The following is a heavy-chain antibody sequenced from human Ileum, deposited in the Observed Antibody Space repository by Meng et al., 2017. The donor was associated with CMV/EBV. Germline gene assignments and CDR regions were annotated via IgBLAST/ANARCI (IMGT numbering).Heavy chain of an antibody. CDR2: IDTNTGNP. V-gene: IGHV7-4-1*02. CDR3: ARDGLSGRYFDY. J-gene: IGHJ4*02. CDR1: GYTFTSNN. Sequence: CKTSGYTFTSNNIIWVRQAPGQGPGWMGWIDTNTGNPTYAQAFAGRFVFSLDTSVNTAYLQISSLKAEDTAVYYCARDGLSGRYFDYWGQGTLVTVSS. D-gene: IGHD1-26*01.